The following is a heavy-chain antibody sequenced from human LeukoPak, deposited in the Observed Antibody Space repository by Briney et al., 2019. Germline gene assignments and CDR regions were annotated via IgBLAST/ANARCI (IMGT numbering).Heavy chain of an antibody. Sequence: GGSLRLSCAASGFSFSGYWMTWVRQAPGKGLEWVANIKEDGSEKYYANFVKGRFTISRDNAKNSLDLQMNSLRAEDTAVYYCARRGSTDYWGQGTLVTVSS. CDR3: ARRGSTDY. CDR1: GFSFSGYW. D-gene: IGHD2/OR15-2a*01. J-gene: IGHJ4*02. V-gene: IGHV3-7*03. CDR2: IKEDGSEK.